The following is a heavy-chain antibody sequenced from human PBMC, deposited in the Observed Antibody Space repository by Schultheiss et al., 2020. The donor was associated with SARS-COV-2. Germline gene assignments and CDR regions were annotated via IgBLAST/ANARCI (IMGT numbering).Heavy chain of an antibody. V-gene: IGHV3-64*01. CDR2: ISSNGGST. J-gene: IGHJ4*02. Sequence: GGSLRLSCAASGFTFSSYAMHWVRQAPGKGLEYVSAISSNGGSTYYANSVKGRFTISRDNSKNTLYLQMGSLRAEDMAVYYCASGNYTFDYWGQGTLVTVSS. D-gene: IGHD1-7*01. CDR1: GFTFSSYA. CDR3: ASGNYTFDY.